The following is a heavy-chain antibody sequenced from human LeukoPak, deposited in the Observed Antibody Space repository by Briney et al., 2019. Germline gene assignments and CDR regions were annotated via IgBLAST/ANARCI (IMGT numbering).Heavy chain of an antibody. V-gene: IGHV3-23*01. D-gene: IGHD6-13*01. Sequence: GGSLRLSCAASGITFSIYTKSWVRQAPGKGLEWVSAISGSGGSTYYADSVKGRFTISRDNSKNTLYLQMNSLRAEDTAVYYCAKTGLIAAAGTWWFDPWGQGTLVTVSS. CDR2: ISGSGGST. J-gene: IGHJ5*02. CDR1: GITFSIYT. CDR3: AKTGLIAAAGTWWFDP.